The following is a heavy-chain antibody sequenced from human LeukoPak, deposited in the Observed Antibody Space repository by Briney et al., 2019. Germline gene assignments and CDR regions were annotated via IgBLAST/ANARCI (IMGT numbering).Heavy chain of an antibody. D-gene: IGHD3-22*01. V-gene: IGHV4-59*05. J-gene: IGHJ4*02. CDR3: ARHRIQYDSSGYYPDY. CDR2: IYYSGST. Sequence: SETLSLTCTVSGGSISSYYWSWIRQPPGKGLEWIGSIYYSGSTYYNPSLKSRVTISVDTSKNQFSLKLSSVTAADTAVYYCARHRIQYDSSGYYPDYWGQGTLVTVSS. CDR1: GGSISSYY.